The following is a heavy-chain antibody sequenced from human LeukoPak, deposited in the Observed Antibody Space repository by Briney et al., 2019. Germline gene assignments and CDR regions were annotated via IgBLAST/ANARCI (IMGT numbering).Heavy chain of an antibody. CDR1: GYTFTSYG. CDR3: ARAGDENSSGRVLMLFDY. CDR2: INPNSGGT. J-gene: IGHJ4*02. Sequence: ASVKVSCKASGYTFTSYGISWVRQAPGQGLEWMGWINPNSGGTNYAQKFQGRVTMTRDTSISTAYMELSRLRSDDTAVYYCARAGDENSSGRVLMLFDYWGQGTLVTVSS. D-gene: IGHD3-16*01. V-gene: IGHV1-2*02.